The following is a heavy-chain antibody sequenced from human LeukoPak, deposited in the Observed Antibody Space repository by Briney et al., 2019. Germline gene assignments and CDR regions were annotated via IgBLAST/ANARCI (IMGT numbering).Heavy chain of an antibody. Sequence: GGSLRLSCAASGFTFSSYSMNWVRQAPGKGLEWVSSISSSSSYIYYADSVKGRFTISRDNAKNSLYLQMNSLRAEDTAVYYCAKGLSGYYYDSSGYYRDPFDYWGQGTLVTVSS. CDR2: ISSSSSYI. CDR3: AKGLSGYYYDSSGYYRDPFDY. V-gene: IGHV3-21*04. J-gene: IGHJ4*02. CDR1: GFTFSSYS. D-gene: IGHD3-22*01.